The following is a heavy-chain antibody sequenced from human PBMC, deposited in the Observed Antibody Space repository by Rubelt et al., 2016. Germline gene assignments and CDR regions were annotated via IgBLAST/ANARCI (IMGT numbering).Heavy chain of an antibody. V-gene: IGHV3-7*01. Sequence: WVRQAPGKGLEWVANIRQDASEKFYVDSVKGRFTISRDNAKNSLYLQMNSLRAEDTAVYYCARDRDRYFADDWGQGTLVTVSS. J-gene: IGHJ4*02. CDR3: ARDRDRYFADD. CDR2: IRQDASEK. D-gene: IGHD3-9*01.